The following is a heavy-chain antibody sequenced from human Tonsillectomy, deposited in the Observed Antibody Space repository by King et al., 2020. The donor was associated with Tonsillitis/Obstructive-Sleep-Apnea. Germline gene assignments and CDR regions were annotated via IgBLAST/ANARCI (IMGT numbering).Heavy chain of an antibody. J-gene: IGHJ6*02. Sequence: VQLVESGGGVVQPGRSLRLSCAASGFTFSAYGMHWVRQAPGKGLEWVAVIWYDGSNKYYADSVKGRFTISRDNSKNTLYLQMNSLRAEDTAVYYCASQTTAQHYYYYGMDGWGPGTTVTVSS. CDR1: GFTFSAYG. CDR2: IWYDGSNK. D-gene: IGHD4-17*01. V-gene: IGHV3-33*01. CDR3: ASQTTAQHYYYYGMDG.